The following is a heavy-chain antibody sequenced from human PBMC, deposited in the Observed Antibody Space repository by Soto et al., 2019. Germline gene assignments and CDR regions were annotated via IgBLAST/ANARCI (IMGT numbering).Heavy chain of an antibody. CDR1: GFTFSGFG. D-gene: IGHD3-10*01. CDR2: ISYDGSHK. V-gene: IGHV3-30*18. J-gene: IGHJ5*02. CDR3: AKDLGLDASASYPYH. Sequence: QVQLVESGGGVVQPGRSLRLSCAASGFTFSGFGMHWVRHTPGKGLEWLAVISYDGSHKLHADSVQGRFTISRDNSKNTPSLQMNSLRTEDTAVYYCAKDLGLDASASYPYHWGQGTLVSVSS.